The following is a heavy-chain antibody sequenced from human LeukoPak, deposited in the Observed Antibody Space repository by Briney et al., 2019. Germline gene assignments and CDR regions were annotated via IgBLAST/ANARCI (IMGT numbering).Heavy chain of an antibody. D-gene: IGHD3-16*01. J-gene: IGHJ6*03. CDR1: GFTFSSCS. CDR2: ISSSGSTI. CDR3: ARVGQPDPDHYYYYYYMDV. Sequence: GGSLRLSCAADGFTFSSCSMNWDRQAPGKGLEWVSYISSSGSTIYYADSVKGRFTISRDNAKNSLYLQMNSLRAEDTAVYYCARVGQPDPDHYYYYYYMDVWGKGTTVTVSS. V-gene: IGHV3-48*04.